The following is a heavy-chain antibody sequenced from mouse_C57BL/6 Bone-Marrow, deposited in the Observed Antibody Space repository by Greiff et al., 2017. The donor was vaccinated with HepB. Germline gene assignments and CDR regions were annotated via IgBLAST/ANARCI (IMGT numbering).Heavy chain of an antibody. J-gene: IGHJ2*01. CDR1: GYTFTSYD. D-gene: IGHD2-3*01. CDR3: ARIYDGYSFDY. Sequence: VKLMESGPELVKPGASVKLSCKASGYTFTSYDINWVKQRPGQGLEWIGWIYPRDGSTKYNEKFKGKATLTVDTSSSTAYMELHSLTSEDSAVYFCARIYDGYSFDYWGQGTTLTVSS. V-gene: IGHV1-85*01. CDR2: IYPRDGST.